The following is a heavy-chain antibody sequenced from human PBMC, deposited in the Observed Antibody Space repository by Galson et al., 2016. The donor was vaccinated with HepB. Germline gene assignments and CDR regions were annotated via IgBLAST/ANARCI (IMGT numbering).Heavy chain of an antibody. J-gene: IGHJ6*02. CDR2: ISYDGSKK. CDR1: GFTFSDYG. V-gene: IGHV3-33*01. Sequence: SLRLSCAASGFTFSDYGMHWVRQAPGKGLEWGAVISYDGSKKLYADAVKGRFTISRDNSKNMLYLEMNSLRAEDTAVFYCAREDQLRYYSGLDVWGQGTTVTGSS. CDR3: AREDQLRYYSGLDV. D-gene: IGHD1-1*01.